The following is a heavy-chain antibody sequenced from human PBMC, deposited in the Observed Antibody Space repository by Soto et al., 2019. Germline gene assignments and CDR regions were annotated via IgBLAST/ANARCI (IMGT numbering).Heavy chain of an antibody. CDR1: GGTFSSYA. CDR2: IIPMSGAT. CDR3: ARGGPENDY. V-gene: IGHV1-69*12. D-gene: IGHD1-26*01. Sequence: QVQLVQSGAEVKKPGSSVKVTCKASGGTFSSYALSWVRQAPGQGLEWMGGIIPMSGATNYAQKFQGRVTFTADESTNTAYLELTSLRSEDTAVYYCARGGPENDYWGQGTLVTVCS. J-gene: IGHJ4*02.